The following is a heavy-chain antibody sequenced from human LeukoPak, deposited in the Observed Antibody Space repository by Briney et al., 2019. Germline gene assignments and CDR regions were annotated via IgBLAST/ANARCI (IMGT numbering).Heavy chain of an antibody. D-gene: IGHD2-2*01. Sequence: TSETLSLTCTVSGGSISSYYWSWIRQPPGKGPEWIGYIYYSGSTNYNPSLKSRVTISVDTSKNQFSLKLSSVTAADTAVYYCARYCSSTSCYPNYYYYGMDVWGQGTTVTVSS. CDR2: IYYSGST. J-gene: IGHJ6*02. V-gene: IGHV4-59*13. CDR1: GGSISSYY. CDR3: ARYCSSTSCYPNYYYYGMDV.